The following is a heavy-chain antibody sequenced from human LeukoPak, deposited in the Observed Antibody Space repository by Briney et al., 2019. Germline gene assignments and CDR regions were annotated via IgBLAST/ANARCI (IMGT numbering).Heavy chain of an antibody. V-gene: IGHV1-18*01. D-gene: IGHD1-26*01. J-gene: IGHJ4*02. CDR3: GRSREGLYSGSSLDY. Sequence: ASVKVSCKASGYTFSDYGTSWVRQAPGQGLEWMGWISGYNGNTNYAQKLQGRVTMTTDTSTRTAYMELRSLKSDDTAVYYCGRSREGLYSGSSLDYWGQGTLVTVSS. CDR2: ISGYNGNT. CDR1: GYTFSDYG.